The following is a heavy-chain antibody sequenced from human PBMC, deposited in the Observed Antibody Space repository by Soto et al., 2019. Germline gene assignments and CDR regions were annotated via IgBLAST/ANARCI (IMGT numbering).Heavy chain of an antibody. J-gene: IGHJ4*02. CDR3: ARGAYRYFDY. CDR1: GFTFSGYA. D-gene: IGHD4-4*01. V-gene: IGHV3-30-3*01. Sequence: QVQLVESGGGVVQPGKSLRLSCVASGFTFSGYAMHWIRQAPGKAPEWVALISSDGTSTLYAESVRGRFTISRDNSRDTLYLQLNSLRPDDTAVFSCARGAYRYFDYWGQGTLVTVSS. CDR2: ISSDGTST.